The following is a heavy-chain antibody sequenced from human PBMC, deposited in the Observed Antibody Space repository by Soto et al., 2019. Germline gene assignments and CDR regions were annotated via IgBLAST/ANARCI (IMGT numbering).Heavy chain of an antibody. CDR2: FDPEDGET. D-gene: IGHD3-10*01. CDR1: GYTLTELS. Sequence: ASVKVSCKVSGYTLTELSMHWLRQAPGKGLEWMGGFDPEDGETIYAQKFQGRVTMTEDTSTDTAYMELSSLRSEDTAVYYCAGGITMVRGVIIKGYYYYGMDVWGQGTTVTVSS. J-gene: IGHJ6*02. V-gene: IGHV1-24*01. CDR3: AGGITMVRGVIIKGYYYYGMDV.